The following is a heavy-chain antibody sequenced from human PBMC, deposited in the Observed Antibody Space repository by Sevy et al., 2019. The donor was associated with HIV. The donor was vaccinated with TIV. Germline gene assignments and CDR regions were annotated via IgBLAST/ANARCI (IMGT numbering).Heavy chain of an antibody. CDR1: GFTFSSYE. D-gene: IGHD4-17*01. V-gene: IGHV3-48*03. CDR2: ISNRGSTI. Sequence: GGSLRLSCTASGFTFSSYEMNWVRQAPGKGLEWVSYISNRGSTIHYSDSVKGRLTISRDNAKNLLYLQMNSLRAEDTAVYYCARDLPPSATTVPHFDYWGRGSLVTVSS. J-gene: IGHJ4*02. CDR3: ARDLPPSATTVPHFDY.